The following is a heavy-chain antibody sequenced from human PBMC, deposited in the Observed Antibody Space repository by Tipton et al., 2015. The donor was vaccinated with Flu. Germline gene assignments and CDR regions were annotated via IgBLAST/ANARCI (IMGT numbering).Heavy chain of an antibody. J-gene: IGHJ6*02. Sequence: TLSLTCSVSGDSLDSRYYWGWIRQPPGKGLEWIGYIYNSGSTDYNPSLKSRVTMSVDTSKNQFSLNLSSVTAADTAVYYCARARAPYSYYAMDVWGQGTTVTVSS. CDR3: ARARAPYSYYAMDV. CDR1: GDSLDSRYY. V-gene: IGHV4-59*01. CDR2: IYNSGST.